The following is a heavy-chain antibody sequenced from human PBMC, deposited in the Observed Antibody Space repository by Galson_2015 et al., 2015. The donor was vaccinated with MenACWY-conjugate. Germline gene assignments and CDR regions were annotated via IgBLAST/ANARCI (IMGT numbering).Heavy chain of an antibody. CDR2: IYPGDSDI. D-gene: IGHD6-13*01. J-gene: IGHJ4*02. V-gene: IGHV5-51*01. CDR1: GYSFSSYW. CDR3: ARHAGLAAAGDFDF. Sequence: QSGAEVKKPGESLEISCKGSGYSFSSYWIAWVRQMPGKGLEWMGIIYPGDSDIRYSPSFQGQVTISADKSITTAYLQWSSLKASDTAIYYCARHAGLAAAGDFDFWGQGTLVTVSS.